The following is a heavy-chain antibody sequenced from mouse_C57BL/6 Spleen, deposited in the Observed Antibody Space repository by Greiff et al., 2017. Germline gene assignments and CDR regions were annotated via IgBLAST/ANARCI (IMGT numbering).Heavy chain of an antibody. CDR3: ARPLYGNYAMDY. CDR1: GYTFTDYY. D-gene: IGHD2-1*01. V-gene: IGHV1-19*01. Sequence: EVQLQQSGPVLVKPGASVKMSCKASGYTFTDYYMNWVKQSHGKSLEWIGVINPYNGGTSYNQKFKGKATLTVDKSSSTAYMELNSLTSEDSAVYYCARPLYGNYAMDYWGQGTSVTVSS. J-gene: IGHJ4*01. CDR2: INPYNGGT.